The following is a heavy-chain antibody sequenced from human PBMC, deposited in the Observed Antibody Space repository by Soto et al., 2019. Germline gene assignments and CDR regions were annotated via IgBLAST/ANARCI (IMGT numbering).Heavy chain of an antibody. J-gene: IGHJ3*02. CDR1: GFTFSSYW. CDR3: ATDSSSWYGFGAFDI. V-gene: IGHV3-7*01. D-gene: IGHD6-13*01. CDR2: IKQDGSEK. Sequence: GSLRLSCAASGFTFSSYWMSWVRQAPGKGLEWVANIKQDGSEKYYVDSVKGRFTISRDNAKNSLYLQMNSLRAEDTAVYYCATDSSSWYGFGAFDIWGQGTMVTVSS.